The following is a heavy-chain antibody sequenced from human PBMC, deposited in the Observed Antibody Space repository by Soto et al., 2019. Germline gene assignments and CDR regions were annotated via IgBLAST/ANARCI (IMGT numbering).Heavy chain of an antibody. V-gene: IGHV3-48*01. Sequence: GGSLRLSCAASGFTFSSYSMNWVRQAPGKGLEWVSYISSSSSTIYYADSVKGRFTISRDNAKNSLYLQMNSLRAEDTAVYYCARHPERIAQIGWFEPWGQGTLVTVSS. CDR3: ARHPERIAQIGWFEP. J-gene: IGHJ5*02. D-gene: IGHD6-13*01. CDR2: ISSSSSTI. CDR1: GFTFSSYS.